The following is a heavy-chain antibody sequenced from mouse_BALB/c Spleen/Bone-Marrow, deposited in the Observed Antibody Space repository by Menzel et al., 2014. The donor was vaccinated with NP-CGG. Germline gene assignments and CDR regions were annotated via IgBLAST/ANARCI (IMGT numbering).Heavy chain of an antibody. D-gene: IGHD1-1*01. V-gene: IGHV14-3*02. CDR2: IDPANGNT. J-gene: IGHJ1*01. Sequence: EVMLVESGVELVKPGASVKLSCTASGFNIKDTYMHWVKQRPEQGLEWIGRIDPANGNTKYDPKFQGKATITADTSSNTAYLQLSSLTSEDTAVYYCARYDYGWYFYVWGAGTTVTVSS. CDR1: GFNIKDTY. CDR3: ARYDYGWYFYV.